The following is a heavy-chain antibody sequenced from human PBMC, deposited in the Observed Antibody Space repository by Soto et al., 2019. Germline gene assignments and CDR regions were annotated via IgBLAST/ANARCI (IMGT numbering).Heavy chain of an antibody. CDR2: ISATGGGT. CDR1: GFKFSNYA. V-gene: IGHV3-23*01. D-gene: IGHD3-16*01. Sequence: GGSLRLSCAASGFKFSNYAMSWVRQAPGKGPEWVSLISATGGGTYYADSVKGRFTISRDNSHNTLYLQVHSLTAEDTAVYYCAKDRRAGGNSAFYFDFWGQGAQVTVSS. CDR3: AKDRRAGGNSAFYFDF. J-gene: IGHJ4*02.